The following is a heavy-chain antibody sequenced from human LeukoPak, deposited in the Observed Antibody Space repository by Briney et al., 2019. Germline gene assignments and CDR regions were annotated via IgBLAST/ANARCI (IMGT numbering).Heavy chain of an antibody. D-gene: IGHD2-21*02. J-gene: IGHJ5*02. CDR1: GFTFSSYG. Sequence: SGRSLRLSCAASGFTFSSYGMHWVRQAPGKGLEWVAVISYDGSNKYYADSVKGRFTISRDNSRNTLYLQMNSLRAEDTAVYYCAKDPAIVVVTAIPLGWFDPWGQGTLVTVSS. V-gene: IGHV3-30*18. CDR3: AKDPAIVVVTAIPLGWFDP. CDR2: ISYDGSNK.